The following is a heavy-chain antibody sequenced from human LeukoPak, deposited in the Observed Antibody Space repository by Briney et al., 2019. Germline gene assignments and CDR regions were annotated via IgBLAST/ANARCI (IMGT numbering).Heavy chain of an antibody. CDR1: GDSVSSNSAA. D-gene: IGHD3-3*01. CDR2: TYYRSKWYN. CDR3: ARDRRSITIFGVVQNWFDP. V-gene: IGHV6-1*01. J-gene: IGHJ5*02. Sequence: SQTLSLTCAISGDSVSSNSAAWNWIRQSPSRGLEWLGGTYYRSKWYNDYAVSVKSRITINPDTSKNQFSLQLNSVTPEDTAVYYCARDRRSITIFGVVQNWFDPWGQGTLVTVSS.